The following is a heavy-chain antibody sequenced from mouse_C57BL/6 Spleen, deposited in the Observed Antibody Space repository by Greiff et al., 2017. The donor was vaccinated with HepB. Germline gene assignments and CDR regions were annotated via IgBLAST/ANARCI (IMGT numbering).Heavy chain of an antibody. D-gene: IGHD2-1*01. J-gene: IGHJ2*01. CDR1: GYTFTSYW. Sequence: QVQLQQPGAELVMPGASVKLSCKASGYTFTSYWMHWVKQRPGQGLEWIGEIDPSDSYTNYNQKFKGKSTLTVDKSSSTAYMQLSSLTSEDSAVYYCARKGGNYDYWGQGTTLTVSS. CDR2: IDPSDSYT. V-gene: IGHV1-69*01. CDR3: ARKGGNYDY.